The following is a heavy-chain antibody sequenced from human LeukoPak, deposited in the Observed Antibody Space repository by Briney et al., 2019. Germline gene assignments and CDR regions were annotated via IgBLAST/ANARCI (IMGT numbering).Heavy chain of an antibody. Sequence: GRSLRLSCAASGFTFSSYAMHWVRQAPGKGLEWVAVISYDGSNKYYADSVKGRFTISRDNSKNTLYLQMNSLRAEDTAVYYCARDPEQWLVRPWFDPWGQGTLVTVSS. D-gene: IGHD6-19*01. CDR2: ISYDGSNK. J-gene: IGHJ5*02. CDR3: ARDPEQWLVRPWFDP. CDR1: GFTFSSYA. V-gene: IGHV3-30-3*01.